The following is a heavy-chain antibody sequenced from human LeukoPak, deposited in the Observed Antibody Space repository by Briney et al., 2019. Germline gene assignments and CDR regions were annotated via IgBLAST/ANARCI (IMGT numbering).Heavy chain of an antibody. CDR3: ARDAGLGVVTATTDAFDI. Sequence: GGSLRLSCAASGFTFSGYNIHWVRQAPGKGLEWVAFIQYDGTNKYYADSLKGRFTISRDNSKNTLYLQMNSLRAEDTAVYYCARDAGLGVVTATTDAFDIWGQGTMVTVSS. J-gene: IGHJ3*02. V-gene: IGHV3-30*02. CDR1: GFTFSGYN. D-gene: IGHD2-21*02. CDR2: IQYDGTNK.